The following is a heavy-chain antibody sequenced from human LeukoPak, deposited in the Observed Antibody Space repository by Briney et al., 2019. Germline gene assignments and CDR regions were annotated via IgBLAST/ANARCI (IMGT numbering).Heavy chain of an antibody. CDR2: ISSSSTI. D-gene: IGHD2-2*01. V-gene: IGHV3-48*01. CDR3: ASPQGAAAIGVSFDY. CDR1: GFTFSSYS. Sequence: GGSLRLSCAASGFTFSSYSMNWVRQAPGKGLEWVSYISSSSTIYYADSVKGRFTISRDNAKNSLYLQMNSLRAEDTAVYYCASPQGAAAIGVSFDYWGQGTLVTVSS. J-gene: IGHJ4*02.